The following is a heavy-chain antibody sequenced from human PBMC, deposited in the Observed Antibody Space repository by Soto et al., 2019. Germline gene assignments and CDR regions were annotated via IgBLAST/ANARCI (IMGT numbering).Heavy chain of an antibody. CDR2: IPQDGVDG. V-gene: IGHV3-7*03. J-gene: IGHJ6*02. D-gene: IGHD2-21*02. Sequence: GGSLRLSCEVSGFTFSMYSMSWVRQTPGKGLEWVAKIPQDGVDGHYADSVKGRFTISGDNGKNSLYLQMNNLRAEDTAVYYCARDHLILPAHDFFYGSDVWGRGATVTVSS. CDR1: GFTFSMYS. CDR3: ARDHLILPAHDFFYGSDV.